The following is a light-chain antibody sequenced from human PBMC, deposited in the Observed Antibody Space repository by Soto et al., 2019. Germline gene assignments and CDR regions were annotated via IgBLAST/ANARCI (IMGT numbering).Light chain of an antibody. CDR1: SNDVGDYNY. CDR2: EVS. V-gene: IGLV2-8*01. Sequence: QSVLTQPPSASGSPGQSVTISCTGTSNDVGDYNYVSWYQHHPGKAPKLIIYEVSKRPSGVPDRFSGSKSGNTASLTISGLQAEDEADYYCCSYRSGSAPYYVFGTGTKVTVL. CDR3: CSYRSGSAPYYV. J-gene: IGLJ1*01.